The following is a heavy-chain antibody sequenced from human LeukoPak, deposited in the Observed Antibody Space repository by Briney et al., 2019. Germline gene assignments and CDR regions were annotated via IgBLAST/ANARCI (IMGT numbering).Heavy chain of an antibody. CDR3: ARPGDRYYGSGTYRDY. CDR2: IYPGDSDT. Sequence: GESLKISCKGSGYSFTSYWIGWVRQMPGKGLEWMGIIYPGDSDTRYSPSFQGQVTISADKSINTAYLQWSSLKASDTAMYYGARPGDRYYGSGTYRDYWGQGTLVTVSS. D-gene: IGHD3-10*01. CDR1: GYSFTSYW. J-gene: IGHJ4*02. V-gene: IGHV5-51*01.